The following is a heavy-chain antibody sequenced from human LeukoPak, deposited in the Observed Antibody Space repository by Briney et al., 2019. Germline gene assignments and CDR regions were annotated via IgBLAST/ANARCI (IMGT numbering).Heavy chain of an antibody. CDR2: MYYCGST. J-gene: IGHJ4*02. CDR1: GGSISSYY. V-gene: IGHV4-59*01. Sequence: SETLSLTCTVSGGSISSYYLSWIRQPPGKGLDWIGYMYYCGSTNYNPSLKSRVSISVDTSKNQFSLKLSSVTAADTAVYYCASLYSGSYDTGSFDYFNYWGQGTLVTVSS. D-gene: IGHD1-26*01. CDR3: ASLYSGSYDTGSFDYFNY.